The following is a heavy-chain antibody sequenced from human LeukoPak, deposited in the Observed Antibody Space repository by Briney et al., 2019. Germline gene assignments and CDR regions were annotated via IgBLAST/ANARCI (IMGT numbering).Heavy chain of an antibody. Sequence: ASVKVSCKASGYTFTGYYMHWVRQAPGQGLEWMGWINPNSGGTNYAQKFQGRVTMTRDTSISTAYMELSRLRSDDTVVYYCARVWYDGGIAAAGTCDPWGQGTLVTVSS. V-gene: IGHV1-2*02. D-gene: IGHD6-13*01. CDR2: INPNSGGT. CDR3: ARVWYDGGIAAAGTCDP. J-gene: IGHJ5*02. CDR1: GYTFTGYY.